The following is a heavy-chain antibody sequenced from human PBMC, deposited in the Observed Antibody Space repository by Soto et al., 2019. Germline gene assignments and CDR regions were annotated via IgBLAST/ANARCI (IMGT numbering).Heavy chain of an antibody. CDR1: GSTFPGYY. D-gene: IGHD3-22*01. CDR3: ARTYYYDSSGYDYYYGMDV. V-gene: IGHV1-2*04. Sequence: ASVQVSCPASGSTFPGYYMHWVRQDPGQGLEWMGWINPNSGGTNYAQKFQGWVTMTRDTSISTAYMELSRLRSDDTAVYYCARTYYYDSSGYDYYYGMDVWGQGTTVTVSS. CDR2: INPNSGGT. J-gene: IGHJ6*02.